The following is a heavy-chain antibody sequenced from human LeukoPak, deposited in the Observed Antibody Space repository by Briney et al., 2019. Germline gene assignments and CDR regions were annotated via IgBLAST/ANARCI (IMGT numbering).Heavy chain of an antibody. V-gene: IGHV4-39*07. CDR2: IYYSGST. D-gene: IGHD6-19*01. Sequence: SETLSLTCTVFGGSISSSSYYWGWIRQPPGKGLEWIGSIYYSGSTYYNPSLKSRVTISVDTSKNQFSLKLSSVTAADTAVYYCARDWSADIAVAGIDYWGQGTLVTVSS. CDR3: ARDWSADIAVAGIDY. J-gene: IGHJ4*02. CDR1: GGSISSSSYY.